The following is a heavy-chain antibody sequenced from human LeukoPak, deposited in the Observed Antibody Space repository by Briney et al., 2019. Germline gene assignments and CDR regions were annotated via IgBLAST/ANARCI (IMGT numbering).Heavy chain of an antibody. CDR2: INHNGST. J-gene: IGHJ4*02. D-gene: IGHD1-26*01. Sequence: PSETLSLTCAVYGGSFSGYYWSWIRQPPGKGLEWVGEINHNGSTNSTQSLKSRVTRSVDTSKNQFYLKLSSVTAPDTAVYYCARRRGSGSYNFDYWGQGTLVTVSS. CDR3: ARRRGSGSYNFDY. V-gene: IGHV4-34*01. CDR1: GGSFSGYY.